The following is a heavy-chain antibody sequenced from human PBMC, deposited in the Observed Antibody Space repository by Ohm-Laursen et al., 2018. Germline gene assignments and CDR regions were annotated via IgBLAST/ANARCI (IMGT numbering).Heavy chain of an antibody. CDR2: ISGSGGST. J-gene: IGHJ4*02. V-gene: IGHV3-23*01. CDR1: GFTLRDHG. CDR3: AREDCGGDCYSDY. Sequence: SLRLSCTASGFTLRDHGMHWVRQAPGKGLEWVSAISGSGGSTYYADSVKGRFTISRDNSKNTLYLQMNSLRAEDTAVYYCAREDCGGDCYSDYWGQGTLVTVSS. D-gene: IGHD2-21*02.